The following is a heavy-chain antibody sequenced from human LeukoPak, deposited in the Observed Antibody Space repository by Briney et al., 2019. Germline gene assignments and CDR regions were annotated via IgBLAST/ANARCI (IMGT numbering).Heavy chain of an antibody. CDR3: ARWIAVAGTYYYGMDV. D-gene: IGHD6-19*01. J-gene: IGHJ6*04. CDR2: IWYDGSNK. Sequence: PGGSLRLSGAASGFTFSSYGMHWVRQAPGKGLEWVAVIWYDGSNKYYADSVKGRFTISRDNSKNTLYLQMNSLRAGDTAVYYCARWIAVAGTYYYGMDVWGKGTTVTVSS. CDR1: GFTFSSYG. V-gene: IGHV3-33*01.